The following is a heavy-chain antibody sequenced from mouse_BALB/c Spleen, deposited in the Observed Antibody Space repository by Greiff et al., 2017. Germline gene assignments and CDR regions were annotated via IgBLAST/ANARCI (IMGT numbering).Heavy chain of an antibody. J-gene: IGHJ4*01. Sequence: QVQLQQSGAELVRPGASVKLSCKASGYTFTSYWINWVKQRPGQGLEWIGNIYPSDSYTNYNQKFKDKATLTVDKSSSTAYMQLSSPTSEDSAVYYCTRRYYGSYAMDYWGQGTSVTVSS. CDR3: TRRYYGSYAMDY. V-gene: IGHV1-69*02. CDR2: IYPSDSYT. CDR1: GYTFTSYW. D-gene: IGHD1-2*01.